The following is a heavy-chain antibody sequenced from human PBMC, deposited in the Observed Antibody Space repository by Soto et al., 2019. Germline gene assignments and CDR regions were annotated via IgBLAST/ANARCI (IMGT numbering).Heavy chain of an antibody. CDR1: GGSISSSSYY. Sequence: KASETLSLTCTVSGGSISSSSYYWGWIRQPPGKGLEWIGSIYYSGSTYYNPSLKSRVTISVDTSKNQFSLKLSSVTAADTAVYYCARGVTGTLYYYYYGMDVWGQGTTVTV. D-gene: IGHD1-20*01. J-gene: IGHJ6*02. CDR2: IYYSGST. CDR3: ARGVTGTLYYYYYGMDV. V-gene: IGHV4-39*01.